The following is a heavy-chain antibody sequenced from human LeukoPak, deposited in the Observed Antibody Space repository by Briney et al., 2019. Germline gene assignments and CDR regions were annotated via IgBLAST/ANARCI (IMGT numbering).Heavy chain of an antibody. CDR2: ISSSGSTI. Sequence: QSGGSLRLSCAASGFTFSSYEMNWVRQAPGKGLEWVSYISSSGSTIYYADSVKGRFTISRDNAKNSLYLQMNSLRAEDTAVYYCAKDSESGMERLAYCGGDCYSGAYFDYWGQGTLVTVST. D-gene: IGHD2-21*02. J-gene: IGHJ4*02. V-gene: IGHV3-48*03. CDR3: AKDSESGMERLAYCGGDCYSGAYFDY. CDR1: GFTFSSYE.